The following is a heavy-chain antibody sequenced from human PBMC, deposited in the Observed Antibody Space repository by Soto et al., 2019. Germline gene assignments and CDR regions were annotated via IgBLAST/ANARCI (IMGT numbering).Heavy chain of an antibody. J-gene: IGHJ6*02. Sequence: EVQLVESGGGLVQPGGSLRLSCAASGFTFSSYSMNWVRQAPGKGLEWVSYISSSSSTIYYADSVKGRFTISRDNAKKSLYLQMNSLRDEDTAVYYCARDLSVLMVYGDYGMDVWGQGTTVTVSS. CDR1: GFTFSSYS. CDR3: ARDLSVLMVYGDYGMDV. D-gene: IGHD2-8*01. CDR2: ISSSSSTI. V-gene: IGHV3-48*02.